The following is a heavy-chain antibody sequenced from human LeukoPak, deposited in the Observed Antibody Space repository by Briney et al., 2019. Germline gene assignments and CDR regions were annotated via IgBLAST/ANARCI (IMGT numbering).Heavy chain of an antibody. CDR1: GFPFSSYS. CDR2: ISSSSSYI. J-gene: IGHJ4*02. V-gene: IGHV3-21*01. CDR3: ARVYDSSGPVDY. Sequence: GGSLRLSCAASGFPFSSYSMNWVRQAPGKGLEWVLSISSSSSYIYYADSVKGRFTISRDNAKNSLYLQMNSLRAEDTAVYYCARVYDSSGPVDYWGQGTLVTVSS. D-gene: IGHD3-22*01.